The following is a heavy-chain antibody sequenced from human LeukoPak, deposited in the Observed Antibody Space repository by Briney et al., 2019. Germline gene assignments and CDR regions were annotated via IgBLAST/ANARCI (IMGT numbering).Heavy chain of an antibody. CDR3: AREDGTCYSSLDY. CDR2: INLKSGGT. D-gene: IGHD3-22*01. J-gene: IGHJ4*02. CDR1: GYPFTCFS. Sequence: GASVKVSCRASGYPFTCFSNQLVRQAPGPGLEWMGWINLKSGGTNYAQKFQARVTMTRETSISTAYMELSRLRSDDTAEYYCAREDGTCYSSLDYWGQGTLVTVSS. V-gene: IGHV1-2*02.